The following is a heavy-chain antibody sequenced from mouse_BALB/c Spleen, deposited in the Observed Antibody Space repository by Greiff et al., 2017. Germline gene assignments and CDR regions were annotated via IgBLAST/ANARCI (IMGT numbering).Heavy chain of an antibody. CDR2: IYPYNGGT. Sequence: EVQLMESGPELVKPGASVKISCKASGYTFTDYNMHWVKQSPGKSLEWIGYIYPYNGGTGYNQKFKSKATLTVDNSSSTAYMELRSLTSEDSAVYYCAIYYFDYWGQGTTLTVSS. CDR1: GYTFTDYN. V-gene: IGHV1S29*02. J-gene: IGHJ2*01. CDR3: AIYYFDY.